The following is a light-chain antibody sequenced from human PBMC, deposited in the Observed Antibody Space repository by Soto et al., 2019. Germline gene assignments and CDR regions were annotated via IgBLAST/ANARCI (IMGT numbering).Light chain of an antibody. CDR2: QAS. Sequence: DIQMTQSPSTLSASVGDRVTITCRASQSISSWLAWYQQKPGKAPRLLMYQASSLKSGVPSRLSGSGSETEFTLTITSLQPDDTATYFCQQYSTYLWTFGQGTKVDI. V-gene: IGKV1-5*03. CDR3: QQYSTYLWT. J-gene: IGKJ1*01. CDR1: QSISSW.